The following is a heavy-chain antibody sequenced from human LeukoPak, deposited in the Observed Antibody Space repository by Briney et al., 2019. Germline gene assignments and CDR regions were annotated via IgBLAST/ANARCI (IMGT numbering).Heavy chain of an antibody. J-gene: IGHJ4*02. V-gene: IGHV3-7*01. CDR2: INKDGSDK. CDR1: GFTFNMYW. CDR3: ARDAGYGGNSDY. D-gene: IGHD4-23*01. Sequence: PEGSLRLSCAASGFTFNMYWMTWVRQAPGKGLESVAYINKDGSDKYYVDSVKGRFTVSRDNAKNSLYLQTNSLRAEDTAVYYCARDAGYGGNSDYWGQGTLVTVSS.